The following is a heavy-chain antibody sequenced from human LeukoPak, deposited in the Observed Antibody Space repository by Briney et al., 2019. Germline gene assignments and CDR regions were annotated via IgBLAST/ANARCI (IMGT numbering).Heavy chain of an antibody. V-gene: IGHV4-59*01. CDR3: ARDKRGLVDY. CDR2: IYYSGST. Sequence: SETLSLTCTVSGGSISSYYWSWIRQPPGKGLEWIGYIYYSGSTNYNPSLKSRVTISVDTSKNQFSLKLGSVTAADTAVYYCARDKRGLVDYWGQGTLVTVSS. J-gene: IGHJ4*02. CDR1: GGSISSYY. D-gene: IGHD2-21*01.